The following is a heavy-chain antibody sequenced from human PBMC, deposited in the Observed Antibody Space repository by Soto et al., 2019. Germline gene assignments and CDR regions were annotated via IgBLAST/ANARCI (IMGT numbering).Heavy chain of an antibody. Sequence: SETLSLTCSVSGAALNSGNYYWSWIRQVPGKGLEWIGHIYVTGAVDYNPSLRDRITISQDTSERQFSLNLRLVTAADTAVYYCARLRIATNNYMRFDPWGQCTLVTVSS. J-gene: IGHJ5*02. D-gene: IGHD2-21*01. CDR1: GAALNSGNYY. CDR2: IYVTGAV. V-gene: IGHV4-31*03. CDR3: ARLRIATNNYMRFDP.